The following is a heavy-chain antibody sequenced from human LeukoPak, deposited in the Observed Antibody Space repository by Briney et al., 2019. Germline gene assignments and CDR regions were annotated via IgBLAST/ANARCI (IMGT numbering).Heavy chain of an antibody. CDR2: IYHSVST. CDR1: GYSISSGYY. Sequence: SETLSLTCTVSGYSISSGYYWGWIRQPPGKGLEWIGSIYHSVSTNYNPSLKSRATISVDTSKNQFSLKLSSVTAADTAVYYCARTYGGLIDYWGQGTLVTVSS. CDR3: ARTYGGLIDY. D-gene: IGHD4-23*01. V-gene: IGHV4-38-2*02. J-gene: IGHJ4*02.